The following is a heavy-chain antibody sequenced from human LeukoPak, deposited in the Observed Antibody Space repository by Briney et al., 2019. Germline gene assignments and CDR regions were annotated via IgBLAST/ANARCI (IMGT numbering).Heavy chain of an antibody. CDR2: INTDGSST. D-gene: IGHD6-13*01. J-gene: IGHJ6*03. Sequence: GGSLRHSCAASGFTFSSYWMHWVRQAPGKGLVWVSRINTDGSSTSYAASVKGRFTISRDNAKNSLYLQMNSLRAEDTAVYYCARDGLEQLVPNGIYYYMDVWGKGTTVTVSS. CDR1: GFTFSSYW. V-gene: IGHV3-74*01. CDR3: ARDGLEQLVPNGIYYYMDV.